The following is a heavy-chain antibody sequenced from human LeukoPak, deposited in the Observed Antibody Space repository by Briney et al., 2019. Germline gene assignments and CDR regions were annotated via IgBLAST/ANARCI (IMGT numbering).Heavy chain of an antibody. Sequence: TGGSLRLSCAASGFTFSSYAMSWVRPAPGKGLEWVSAISGSGGSTYYADSVKGRFTISRDNSKNTLYLQMNSLRAEDTAVYYCAKSTYYYGSSGSYDNAFDIWGQGTMVTVSS. V-gene: IGHV3-23*01. CDR3: AKSTYYYGSSGSYDNAFDI. J-gene: IGHJ3*02. D-gene: IGHD3-22*01. CDR1: GFTFSSYA. CDR2: ISGSGGST.